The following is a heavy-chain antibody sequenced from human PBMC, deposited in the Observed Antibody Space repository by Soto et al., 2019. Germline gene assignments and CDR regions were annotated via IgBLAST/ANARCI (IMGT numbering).Heavy chain of an antibody. CDR2: IGSSGSNT. D-gene: IGHD3-9*01. Sequence: EVQLLESGEGLVQPGGSLKLSCAASGFTFSNYAMSWVRQAPGKGLEWVSGIGSSGSNTYYADSVKGRFTISGDNSKNTLFLQMNSLRAEDTAEYYCARVVRYFDTPYGMDVWGQGTTVTVSS. CDR1: GFTFSNYA. V-gene: IGHV3-23*01. J-gene: IGHJ6*02. CDR3: ARVVRYFDTPYGMDV.